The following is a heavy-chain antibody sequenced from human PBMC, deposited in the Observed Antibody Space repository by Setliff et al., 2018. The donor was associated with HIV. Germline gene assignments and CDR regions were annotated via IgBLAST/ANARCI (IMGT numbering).Heavy chain of an antibody. D-gene: IGHD3-22*01. J-gene: IGHJ3*02. V-gene: IGHV4-61*09. CDR3: ARKDHYYDTRRGSFDI. CDR2: VSTSGST. CDR1: GFSISSGYY. Sequence: SETLSLTCTVSGFSISSGYYWSWIRQPAGKGLEWIGHVSTSGSTDYNPSLNSRVTISVDASKNLFSLKLISVTAADTAVYYCARKDHYYDTRRGSFDIWGRGTLVTVSS.